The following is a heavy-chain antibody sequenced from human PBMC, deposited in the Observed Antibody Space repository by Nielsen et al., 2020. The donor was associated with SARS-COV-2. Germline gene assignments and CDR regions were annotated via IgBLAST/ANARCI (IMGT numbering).Heavy chain of an antibody. CDR3: ARIEDYDAPWYYYGMDV. Sequence: ASVKVSCKASGYTFTSYAMHWVRQAPGQRLEWMGWINAGNGNTKYSQKFQGRVTITRDTSASTAYMELSSLRSEDTAVYYCARIEDYDAPWYYYGMDVWGQGTTVTVSS. V-gene: IGHV1-3*01. CDR2: INAGNGNT. CDR1: GYTFTSYA. D-gene: IGHD4/OR15-4a*01. J-gene: IGHJ6*02.